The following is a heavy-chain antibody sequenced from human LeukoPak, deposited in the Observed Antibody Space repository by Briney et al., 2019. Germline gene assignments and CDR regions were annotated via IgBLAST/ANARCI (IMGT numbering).Heavy chain of an antibody. CDR1: GYSFTSFA. D-gene: IGHD5-12*01. Sequence: ASVKVSCKASGYSFTSFAISWVRQAPGQGLEWMGWINPYNGETNYAQKLQGRVTMTTDTSTSTAYMELSSLRSEDTAVYYCARDSGYSGYDLAADWGQGTLVTVSS. CDR2: INPYNGET. CDR3: ARDSGYSGYDLAAD. V-gene: IGHV1-18*01. J-gene: IGHJ4*02.